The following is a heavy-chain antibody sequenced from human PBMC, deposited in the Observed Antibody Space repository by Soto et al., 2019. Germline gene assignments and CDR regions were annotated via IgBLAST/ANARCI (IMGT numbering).Heavy chain of an antibody. J-gene: IGHJ5*02. CDR2: FYSGST. CDR1: GASISSRSSY. V-gene: IGHV4-39*01. Sequence: QVQLQESGPGLVKPSETLSLTCIVSGASISSRSSYWDWIRQPPGKGLEWVGTFYSGSTYNNPSLKSRVTISVDTSKNQFSLKLSSVAAEDTAIYYCATTRGIAVGSSFDHWGQGTLVTVSS. CDR3: ATTRGIAVGSSFDH. D-gene: IGHD6-19*01.